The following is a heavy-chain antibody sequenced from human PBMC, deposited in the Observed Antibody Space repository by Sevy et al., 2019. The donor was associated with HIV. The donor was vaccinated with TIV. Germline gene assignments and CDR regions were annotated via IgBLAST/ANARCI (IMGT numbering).Heavy chain of an antibody. CDR3: ARGRGYSYNWFDP. CDR1: GGSISSGGYS. J-gene: IGHJ5*02. V-gene: IGHV4-30-2*01. Sequence: SETLSLTCAVSGGSISSGGYSWSWIRQPPGKGLEWIGYIYHSGSTYYNPSLKSRVTISVDRSKNQFSLKLSSVIAADTAVYYCARGRGYSYNWFDPWGQGTLVTVSS. D-gene: IGHD5-18*01. CDR2: IYHSGST.